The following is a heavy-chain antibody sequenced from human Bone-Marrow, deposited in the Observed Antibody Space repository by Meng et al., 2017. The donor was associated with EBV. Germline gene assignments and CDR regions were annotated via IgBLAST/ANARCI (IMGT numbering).Heavy chain of an antibody. J-gene: IGHJ5*02. CDR3: ATVKGGNYFPWFDP. D-gene: IGHD3-9*01. V-gene: IGHV4-39*07. Sequence: QLHLLESGPGLVKPSVTLSLTCSVSGASISGSSYLWGWIRQSPGEGLEWIASIYYSGITYYNPSLKSRVSISVDTSNNQFSLRLTSVTAADTAVYYCATVKGGNYFPWFDPWGQGTLVTVSS. CDR1: GASISGSSYL. CDR2: IYYSGIT.